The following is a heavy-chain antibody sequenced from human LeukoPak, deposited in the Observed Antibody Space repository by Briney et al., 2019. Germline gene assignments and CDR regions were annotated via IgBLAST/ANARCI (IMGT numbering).Heavy chain of an antibody. CDR1: GGSRSGYY. CDR2: INHSGST. V-gene: IGHV4-34*01. D-gene: IGHD3-22*01. J-gene: IGHJ5*02. Sequence: SETLSLTCAVYGGSRSGYYWSWIRQPPGKGLEWIGKINHSGSTNYTSSLKSRVTISVDTSKNQFSLKLSSVTAADTAVYYCARHGYYSDSSGYYYGWFAPWGQGTLVTVSS. CDR3: ARHGYYSDSSGYYYGWFAP.